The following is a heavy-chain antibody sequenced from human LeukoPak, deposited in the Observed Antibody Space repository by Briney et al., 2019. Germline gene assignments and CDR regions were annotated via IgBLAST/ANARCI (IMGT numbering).Heavy chain of an antibody. V-gene: IGHV1-69*05. Sequence: SVKVSCKASGGTFSSYAISWVRQAPGQGLEWMGGIIPIFGTANYAQKFQGRVTMTRDTSTSTVYMELSSLRSEDTAVYYCARSLYNWNDGRLGYWGQGTLVTVSS. J-gene: IGHJ4*02. CDR2: IIPIFGTA. D-gene: IGHD1-1*01. CDR1: GGTFSSYA. CDR3: ARSLYNWNDGRLGY.